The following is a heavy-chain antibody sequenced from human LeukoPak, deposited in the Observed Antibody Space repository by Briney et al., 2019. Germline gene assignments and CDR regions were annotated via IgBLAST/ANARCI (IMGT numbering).Heavy chain of an antibody. CDR1: GASISSGHY. CDR3: ARQNPAASGQGLDY. D-gene: IGHD6-13*01. V-gene: IGHV4-59*08. CDR2: INDVGTT. Sequence: PSETLSLTCTVSGASISSGHYWSWIRQPPGKGLEWIGYINDVGTTNYNPSLKSRVTISVDTSKNQFSLKLTSVTAADTAVYYCARQNPAASGQGLDYWGQGSLVTVSS. J-gene: IGHJ4*02.